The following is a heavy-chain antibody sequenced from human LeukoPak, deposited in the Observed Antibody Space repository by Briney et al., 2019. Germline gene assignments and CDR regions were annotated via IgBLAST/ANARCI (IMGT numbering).Heavy chain of an antibody. CDR3: ARGPYSSSYYYYGMDV. Sequence: GASVTVSCKASGGTFSSYAISWVRQAPGQGLEWMGGIIPIFGTANYAQKFQGRVTITADESTSTAYMELSSLRSEDTAVYYCARGPYSSSYYYYGMDVWGQGTTVTVSS. J-gene: IGHJ6*02. CDR1: GGTFSSYA. CDR2: IIPIFGTA. D-gene: IGHD6-6*01. V-gene: IGHV1-69*13.